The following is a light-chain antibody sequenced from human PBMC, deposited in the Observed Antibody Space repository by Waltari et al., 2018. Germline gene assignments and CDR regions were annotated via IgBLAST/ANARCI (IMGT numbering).Light chain of an antibody. V-gene: IGLV2-18*02. Sequence: QSALTQPPSVSGPPGQSVTISCTGTSSDVGSYNRVSWYQQFPGTAPKLMIYEVSNRPSGVPDRFSGSKSGNTASLTISGLQAEDEADYYCSSFTFRSTWVFGGETKVTIL. CDR1: SSDVGSYNR. CDR3: SSFTFRSTWV. CDR2: EVS. J-gene: IGLJ3*02.